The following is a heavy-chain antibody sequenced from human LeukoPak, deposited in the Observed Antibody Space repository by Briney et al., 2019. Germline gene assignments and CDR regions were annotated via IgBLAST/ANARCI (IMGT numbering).Heavy chain of an antibody. D-gene: IGHD3-22*01. Sequence: SQTLSLTCTVSGGSISSGDYYWSWIRQPPGKGLEWIGYIYYSGSTYYNPSLKSRVTISVDTSKNQFSLKLSSVTAADTAVYYCARAGPMIVVVTDHDAFDIWGQGTMVTVSS. CDR1: GGSISSGDYY. CDR3: ARAGPMIVVVTDHDAFDI. V-gene: IGHV4-30-4*01. CDR2: IYYSGST. J-gene: IGHJ3*02.